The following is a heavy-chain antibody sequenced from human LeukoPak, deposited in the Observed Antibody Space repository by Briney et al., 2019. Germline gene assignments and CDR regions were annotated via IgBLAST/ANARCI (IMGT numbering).Heavy chain of an antibody. CDR2: INPSGGST. CDR1: GYTFTSYY. J-gene: IGHJ3*02. D-gene: IGHD3-10*01. V-gene: IGHV1-46*01. Sequence: GASVKVSCKASGYTFTSYYMHWVRQAPGQGLEWMGIINPSGGSTSYAQKFQGRVTMTRDMSTSTVYMELSSLRSEDTAVYYCATTVYGSGGNDAFDIWGQGTMVTVSS. CDR3: ATTVYGSGGNDAFDI.